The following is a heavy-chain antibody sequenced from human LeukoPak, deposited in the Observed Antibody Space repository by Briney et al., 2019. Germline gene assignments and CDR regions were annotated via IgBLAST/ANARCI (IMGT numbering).Heavy chain of an antibody. Sequence: PSETLSLTCSVSGDSIRSYYWTWVWQPPGKGLEWIGYSYYRGSSNYNPSLKSRVTISVDPSKNQFSLKLTSVAAADTAVYYCARLLPDLRYDTTGHYTRSFDVWGQGTLVTVSS. V-gene: IGHV4-59*08. D-gene: IGHD3-22*01. CDR2: SYYRGSS. J-gene: IGHJ3*01. CDR1: GDSIRSYY. CDR3: ARLLPDLRYDTTGHYTRSFDV.